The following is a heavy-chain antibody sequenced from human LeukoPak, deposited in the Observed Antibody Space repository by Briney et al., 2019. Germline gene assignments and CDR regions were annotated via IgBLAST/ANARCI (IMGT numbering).Heavy chain of an antibody. CDR1: GFTFSSYW. CDR3: ARDDFWSGYDY. Sequence: PGGSLRLSXAASGFTFSSYWMHWVRQAPGKGLVWVSRINSDGSSTSYADSVKGRFTISRDNAKNTLYLQMNSLRAEDTAVYYCARDDFWSGYDYWGQGTLVTVSS. J-gene: IGHJ4*02. D-gene: IGHD3-3*01. V-gene: IGHV3-74*01. CDR2: INSDGSST.